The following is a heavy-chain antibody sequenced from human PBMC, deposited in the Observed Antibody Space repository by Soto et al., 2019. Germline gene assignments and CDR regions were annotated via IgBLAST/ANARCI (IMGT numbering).Heavy chain of an antibody. V-gene: IGHV1-18*01. CDR3: ARGIHGDYADH. CDR1: GYTFTGYG. Sequence: QVQLVQSGAEVKKPGASVKVSCQASGYTFTGYGFSWVRQAPGQRPEWMGWINGYNEKANYAQRLQGRVTLTTDTSTSTAYMEVRCLRSDDTAFYYCARGIHGDYADHWGQGTLVTV. D-gene: IGHD4-17*01. J-gene: IGHJ4*02. CDR2: INGYNEKA.